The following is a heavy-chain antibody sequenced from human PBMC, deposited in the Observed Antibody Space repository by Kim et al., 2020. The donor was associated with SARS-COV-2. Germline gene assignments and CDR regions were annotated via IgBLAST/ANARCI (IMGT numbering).Heavy chain of an antibody. D-gene: IGHD4-17*01. V-gene: IGHV3-23*01. Sequence: YADSVKGRFTISRDSSKNTLYLQMNSLRAEDTAVYFCAKGARSIYGAYDYWGQGTLVTVSS. CDR3: AKGARSIYGAYDY. J-gene: IGHJ4*02.